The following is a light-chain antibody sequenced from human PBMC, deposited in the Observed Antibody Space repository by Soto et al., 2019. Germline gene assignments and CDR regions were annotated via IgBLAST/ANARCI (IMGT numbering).Light chain of an antibody. J-gene: IGLJ1*01. Sequence: QSALTQPASVSGSPGQSITISCTGTSSDVGSYNLVSWYQQHPAKAPKLMIYEVSKRPSGVSNRFSGSKSGNTASLTISGLQAEDEADYYCCSYAGSGTYVFGTGTKLTVL. V-gene: IGLV2-23*02. CDR3: CSYAGSGTYV. CDR1: SSDVGSYNL. CDR2: EVS.